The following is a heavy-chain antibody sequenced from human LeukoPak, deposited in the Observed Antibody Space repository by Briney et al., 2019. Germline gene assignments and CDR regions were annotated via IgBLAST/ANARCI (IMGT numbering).Heavy chain of an antibody. V-gene: IGHV4-34*01. D-gene: IGHD6-13*01. CDR3: ARASDVIAAAGTCWFDP. J-gene: IGHJ5*02. Sequence: SETLSLTCAVYGGSFSGYYWSWIRQPPGKGLEWIGETNHSGSTNYNPSLKSRVTISVDTSKNQFSLKLSSVTAADTAVYYCARASDVIAAAGTCWFDPWGQGTLVTVSS. CDR2: TNHSGST. CDR1: GGSFSGYY.